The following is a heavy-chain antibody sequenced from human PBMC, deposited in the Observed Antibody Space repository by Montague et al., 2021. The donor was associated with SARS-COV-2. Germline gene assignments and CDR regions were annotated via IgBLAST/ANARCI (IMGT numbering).Heavy chain of an antibody. CDR1: GDSISYFY. J-gene: IGHJ4*02. D-gene: IGHD6-13*01. CDR2: VSASGST. CDR3: ARDVVAAPGTFDY. Sequence: SETLFLTCTVSGDSISYFYWSWIRQPAGKGLEWTGRVSASGSTNYNPSXNSRVTMSVDTSKKQFSLRLSPVTAADTAVYYCARDVVAAPGTFDYWGQGTLVTVSS. V-gene: IGHV4-4*07.